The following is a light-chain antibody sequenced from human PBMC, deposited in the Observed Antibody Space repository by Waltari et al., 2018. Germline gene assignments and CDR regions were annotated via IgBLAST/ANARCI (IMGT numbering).Light chain of an antibody. CDR2: WAS. CDR3: HQFYSNPRT. Sequence: DIVMTQSPDSLAVSLGERATINCKSSQSVLYSSNNKNYLAWYQQKPGQPLKLLIYWASIRESGVPDRFGGSGSGTDFTLTISSLQAEDVAVYYCHQFYSNPRTFGQGTTVEIK. CDR1: QSVLYSSNNKNY. J-gene: IGKJ1*01. V-gene: IGKV4-1*01.